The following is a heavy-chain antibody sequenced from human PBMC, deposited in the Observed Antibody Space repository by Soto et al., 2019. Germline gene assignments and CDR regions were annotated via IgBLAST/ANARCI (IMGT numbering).Heavy chain of an antibody. CDR2: INAGNGNT. CDR1: GYTFTSYA. D-gene: IGHD3-22*01. CDR3: ARDYYDSSGYFWGRWFDP. Sequence: QVQLVQSGAEEKKPGASVKVSCKASGYTFTSYAMHWVRQAPGQRLEWMGWINAGNGNTKYSQKFQGRVTITRDTSARTAYMELSSLRSEDTAVYYCARDYYDSSGYFWGRWFDPWGQGTLVTVSS. J-gene: IGHJ5*02. V-gene: IGHV1-3*05.